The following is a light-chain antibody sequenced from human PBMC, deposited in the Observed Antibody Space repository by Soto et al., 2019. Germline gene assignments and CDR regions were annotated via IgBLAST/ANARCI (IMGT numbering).Light chain of an antibody. CDR2: DVS. CDR1: SSDVGGYNY. V-gene: IGLV2-14*03. CDR3: SSYTNSNTRQIV. Sequence: QSALTQPASVSGCPGQSITISCTGTSSDVGGYNYVSWYQHHPGKAPKLMIFDVSNRPSGVSNRFSGSKSGNTASLTISGLQPEDEADYYCSSYTNSNTRQIVFGTGTKVTVL. J-gene: IGLJ1*01.